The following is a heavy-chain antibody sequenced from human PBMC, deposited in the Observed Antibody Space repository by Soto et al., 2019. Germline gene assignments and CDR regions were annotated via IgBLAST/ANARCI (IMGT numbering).Heavy chain of an antibody. Sequence: EVQLLESGGGLVQPGGSLRLSCAASGFTFSSYAMRWVRQAPVKGLEWVSAISGSGGSTYYADSVKGRFTISRDNSKNTLYLQMNSLRAEDTDVYYCARRGSGSYYDYWGQGTRVNVSS. V-gene: IGHV3-23*01. D-gene: IGHD1-26*01. J-gene: IGHJ4*02. CDR2: ISGSGGST. CDR1: GFTFSSYA. CDR3: ARRGSGSYYDY.